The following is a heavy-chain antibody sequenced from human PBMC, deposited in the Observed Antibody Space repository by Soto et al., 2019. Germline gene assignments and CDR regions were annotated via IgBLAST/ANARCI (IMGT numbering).Heavy chain of an antibody. D-gene: IGHD5-18*01. V-gene: IGHV6-1*01. CDR2: TYYSSKWYN. CDR1: GYSVSSNSAA. J-gene: IGHJ3*02. Sequence: QTLSLSWAISGYSVSSNSAAWNLIRQSPSRGLEWLGRTYYSSKWYNDDAVAVKSRITINPDTSKNQFSLQLNSVTPEDTAVYYCARWIQGSHAFEIWGQGTMVTVSS. CDR3: ARWIQGSHAFEI.